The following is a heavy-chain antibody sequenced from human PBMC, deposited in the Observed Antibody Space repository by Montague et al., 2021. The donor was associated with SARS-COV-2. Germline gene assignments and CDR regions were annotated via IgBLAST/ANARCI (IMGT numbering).Heavy chain of an antibody. CDR1: GGSISSSNW. V-gene: IGHV4-4*02. CDR3: ARRYCSSTSCPNWFDP. D-gene: IGHD2-2*01. CDR2: IYHSGST. J-gene: IGHJ5*02. Sequence: SETLSITCAVSGGSISSSNWWSWVRKPPGKGLEWIGEIYHSGSTNYNPSLKSRVTISVDKSKNQFSLKLSSVTAADTAVYYCARRYCSSTSCPNWFDPWGQGTLVTVSS.